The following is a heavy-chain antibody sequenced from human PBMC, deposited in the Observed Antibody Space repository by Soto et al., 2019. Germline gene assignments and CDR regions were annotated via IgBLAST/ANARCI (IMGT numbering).Heavy chain of an antibody. CDR3: AKNAVGGFDW. CDR1: RGSMTTGDW. V-gene: IGHV4-4*02. Sequence: QLQESGPGLVKPSGPLSLTCAVSRGSMTTGDWFSWVRQSPGKGLEWIGEIYYGGTTHYKPSLKSRVTISLDKSKNQFFLELSSSPAADTAVDYCAKNAVGGFDWWGQGTLVTVSS. D-gene: IGHD1-26*01. CDR2: IYYGGTT. J-gene: IGHJ4*02.